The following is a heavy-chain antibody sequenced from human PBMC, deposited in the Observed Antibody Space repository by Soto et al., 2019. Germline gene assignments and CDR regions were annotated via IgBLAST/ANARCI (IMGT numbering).Heavy chain of an antibody. V-gene: IGHV3-23*01. CDR1: GFTFSSYA. CDR3: AAHPGWLGESDFDY. D-gene: IGHD3-10*01. Sequence: GGSLRLSCAASGFTFSSYAMSWVRQAPGKGLEWVSAISGSGGSTYYAGSVKGRFTISRGNSKNTLYLQMNSLRAEDTAVYYCAAHPGWLGESDFDYWGQGTLVTVSS. CDR2: ISGSGGST. J-gene: IGHJ4*02.